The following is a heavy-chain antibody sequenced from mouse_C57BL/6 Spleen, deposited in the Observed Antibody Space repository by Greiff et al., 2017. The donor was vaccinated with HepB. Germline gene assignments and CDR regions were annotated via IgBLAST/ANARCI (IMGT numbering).Heavy chain of an antibody. J-gene: IGHJ2*01. Sequence: QVQLQQSGAELMKPGASVKLSCKATGYTFTGYWIEWVKQRPGHGLEWIGEILPGSGSTNYNEKFKGKATFTADTSSNTAYMQLSSLTTEDSAIYYCARTKRAQGYYGSSYFDYWGQGTTLTVSS. V-gene: IGHV1-9*01. D-gene: IGHD1-1*01. CDR2: ILPGSGST. CDR3: ARTKRAQGYYGSSYFDY. CDR1: GYTFTGYW.